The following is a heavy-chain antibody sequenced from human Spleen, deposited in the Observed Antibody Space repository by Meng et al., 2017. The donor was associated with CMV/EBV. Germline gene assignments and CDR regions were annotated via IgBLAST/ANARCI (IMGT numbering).Heavy chain of an antibody. V-gene: IGHV3-30*04. CDR3: ARDDMHGVRVFDY. J-gene: IGHJ4*02. Sequence: GESLKISCAASEFTFHVYAMHWVRQAPGRGLEWVAVISYDGREAYFADPVKGRFTVSRDNSKNTLYLQMNSLRAEDTAVYYCARDDMHGVRVFDYWGQGTLVTVSS. CDR2: ISYDGREA. D-gene: IGHD2-15*01. CDR1: EFTFHVYA.